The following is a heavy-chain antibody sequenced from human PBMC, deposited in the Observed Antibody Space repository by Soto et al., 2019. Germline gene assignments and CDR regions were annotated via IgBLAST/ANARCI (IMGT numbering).Heavy chain of an antibody. CDR3: AREVQSILYPPWFDP. Sequence: ASLKVSCKSSGYTFTSYDINWVRQAAGQGLEWMGWMNPHSGNTGYAQKFQGRVTMTRDTSISTAYMQLSSLRSEDTAVYYCAREVQSILYPPWFDPWGQGTLVTVSS. V-gene: IGHV1-8*01. CDR1: GYTFTSYD. D-gene: IGHD2-8*01. J-gene: IGHJ5*02. CDR2: MNPHSGNT.